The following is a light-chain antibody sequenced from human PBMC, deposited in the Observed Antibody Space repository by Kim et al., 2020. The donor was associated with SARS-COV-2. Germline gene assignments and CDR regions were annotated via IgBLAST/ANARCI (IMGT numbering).Light chain of an antibody. Sequence: LCPGGKDHLSCWSSQSVGNFLAWYQQRPGQAPSHLIYEASIRATGIPARFSGSGSGTDFILTISNREPEDFAVYYCQQRYSWPLTFGGGTKVDIK. J-gene: IGKJ4*01. V-gene: IGKV3-11*01. CDR3: QQRYSWPLT. CDR1: QSVGNF. CDR2: EAS.